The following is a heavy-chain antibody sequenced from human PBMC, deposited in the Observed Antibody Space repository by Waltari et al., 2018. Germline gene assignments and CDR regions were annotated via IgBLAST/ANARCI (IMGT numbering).Heavy chain of an antibody. Sequence: EVQLVESGGGLVQPGGSLRLSCAASGFTFSSYWMSWVRQAPGKGLEWVANIKQDGSEKYYVDSVKGRFTISRDNAKNSLYLQMNSLRAEDTAVYCCARVRSSWYKVADYWGQGTLVTVSS. J-gene: IGHJ4*02. CDR3: ARVRSSWYKVADY. V-gene: IGHV3-7*01. CDR2: IKQDGSEK. D-gene: IGHD6-13*01. CDR1: GFTFSSYW.